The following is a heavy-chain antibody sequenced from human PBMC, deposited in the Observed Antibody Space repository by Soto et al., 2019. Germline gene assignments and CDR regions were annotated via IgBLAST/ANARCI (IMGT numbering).Heavy chain of an antibody. Sequence: QVQLVESGGGVVQPGRSLRLSCAASGFTFSSYAMHWFRQAPGKGLEWVAVISYDGSNKYYADSVKGRFTISRDNSKNTLYLQMNSLRAEDTAVYYCARGFGGLIVGACFDYWGQGTLVTVSS. V-gene: IGHV3-30-3*01. D-gene: IGHD1-26*01. CDR2: ISYDGSNK. CDR1: GFTFSSYA. CDR3: ARGFGGLIVGACFDY. J-gene: IGHJ4*02.